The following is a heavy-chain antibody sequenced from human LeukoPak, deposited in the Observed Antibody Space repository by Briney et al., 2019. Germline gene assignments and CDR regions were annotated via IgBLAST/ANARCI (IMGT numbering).Heavy chain of an antibody. CDR3: ARNYNGMSN. V-gene: IGHV3-74*01. CDR1: GLTFGNYG. J-gene: IGHJ4*02. CDR2: INNDGRSA. D-gene: IGHD1-26*01. Sequence: SGGSLRLSCAASGLTFGNYGMMWVRQAPGKGLVWVSYINNDGRSATYADSVKGRFTISRDNAENTLYLQMNSLKAEDSAMYYCARNYNGMSNWGQGTLVIVSS.